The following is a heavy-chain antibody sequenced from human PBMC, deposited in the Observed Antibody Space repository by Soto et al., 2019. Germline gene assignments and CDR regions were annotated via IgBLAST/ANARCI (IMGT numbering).Heavy chain of an antibody. CDR1: GFTFSSYA. V-gene: IGHV3-23*01. Sequence: LRLSCAASGFTFSSYAMSWVRQAPGKGLEWVSAISGSGGSTYYADSVKGRFTISRDNSKNTLYLQMNSLRAEDTAVYYCARNDGITRYYYYGMDVWGQGTTVTVSS. D-gene: IGHD1-1*01. J-gene: IGHJ6*02. CDR3: ARNDGITRYYYYGMDV. CDR2: ISGSGGST.